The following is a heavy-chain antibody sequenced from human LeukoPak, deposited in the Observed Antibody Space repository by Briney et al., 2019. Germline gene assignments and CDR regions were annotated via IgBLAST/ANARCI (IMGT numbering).Heavy chain of an antibody. CDR2: IYGGGST. CDR3: ARDHSGSYQRAFDI. J-gene: IGHJ3*02. CDR1: GFTFGSYA. Sequence: PGGSLRLSCAASGFTFGSYAMSWVRQAPGKGLEWVSVIYGGGSTNYADSVKGRFTISRDNSKNTLYLQMNSLRAEDTAVYYCARDHSGSYQRAFDIWGQGTMATVSS. V-gene: IGHV3-66*02. D-gene: IGHD1-26*01.